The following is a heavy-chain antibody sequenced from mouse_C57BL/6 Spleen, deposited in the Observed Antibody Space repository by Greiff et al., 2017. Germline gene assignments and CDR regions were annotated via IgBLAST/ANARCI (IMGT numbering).Heavy chain of an antibody. CDR1: GYTFTSYW. J-gene: IGHJ4*01. Sequence: LQQPGAELVRPGSSVKLSCKASGYTFTSYWMHWVKQRPIQGLEWIGNIDPSDSETHYNQKFKDKATLTVDKSSSTAYMQLSSLTSEDSAVYYCARGVVDYYAMDYWGQGTSVTVSS. CDR2: IDPSDSET. D-gene: IGHD1-1*01. V-gene: IGHV1-52*01. CDR3: ARGVVDYYAMDY.